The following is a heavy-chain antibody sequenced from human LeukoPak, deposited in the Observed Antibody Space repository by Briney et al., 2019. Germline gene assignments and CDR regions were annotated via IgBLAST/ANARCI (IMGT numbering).Heavy chain of an antibody. CDR3: ARDSTYYYELGSSGPHCFDT. D-gene: IGHD3-10*01. J-gene: IGHJ4*02. Sequence: AGGSLRLSCAASGFTLSSYAMHWVRQAPGKGLEWVSIISSDGIYEYYADSVKGRFTISRDNSKNTLFLQLNSLRAEDTALYYCARDSTYYYELGSSGPHCFDTWGQGTLVTVSS. CDR2: ISSDGIYE. V-gene: IGHV3-30*01. CDR1: GFTLSSYA.